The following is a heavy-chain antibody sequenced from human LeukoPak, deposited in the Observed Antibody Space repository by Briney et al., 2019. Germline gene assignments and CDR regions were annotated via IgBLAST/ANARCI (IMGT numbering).Heavy chain of an antibody. J-gene: IGHJ6*03. V-gene: IGHV5-51*01. CDR1: GCSFTNYW. CDR2: IYPGDSDT. CDR3: ARARYCSSTSCPSPYFYYYMDV. D-gene: IGHD2-2*01. Sequence: GEALKISLKGSGCSFTNYWIGWVRQMPGKGLEWMGVIYPGDSDTRYIPSFQGQVTVSADKSISTAYLQWSSLTASDTARYYCARARYCSSTSCPSPYFYYYMDVWGKGTTVTASS.